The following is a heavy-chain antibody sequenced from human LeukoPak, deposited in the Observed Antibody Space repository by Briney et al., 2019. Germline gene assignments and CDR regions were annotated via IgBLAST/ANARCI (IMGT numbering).Heavy chain of an antibody. CDR2: ISGNGGNT. CDR3: VRDGDIVVVITFDY. CDR1: GFTFTNYA. Sequence: PGGSLRLSCAASGFTFTNYAMSWVRQAPGKGLEWVSVISGNGGNTYYADSVEGRFTISRDNSKNTLYLQMDRLRVEDSAVYYCVRDGDIVVVITFDYWGQGTLVTVSS. J-gene: IGHJ4*02. D-gene: IGHD3-22*01. V-gene: IGHV3-23*01.